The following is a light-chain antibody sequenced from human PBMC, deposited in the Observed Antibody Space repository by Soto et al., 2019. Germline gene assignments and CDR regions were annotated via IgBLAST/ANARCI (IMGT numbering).Light chain of an antibody. CDR2: EVS. V-gene: IGLV2-8*01. J-gene: IGLJ2*01. Sequence: QSALTQPPSASGSPGQSVTISCTGTSSDVGGYNYVSWYQQHPGKAPKLMIYEVSKRPSGVPDRFSGSKSGNTASLTVSGLQAEDEADYYCSSYAGSNNLGFGGGTKVTV. CDR1: SSDVGGYNY. CDR3: SSYAGSNNLG.